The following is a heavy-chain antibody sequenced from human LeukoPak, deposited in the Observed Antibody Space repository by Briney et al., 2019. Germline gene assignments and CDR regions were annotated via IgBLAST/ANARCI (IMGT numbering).Heavy chain of an antibody. V-gene: IGHV4-59*01. D-gene: IGHD4-17*01. CDR3: ARRRWGEYGSWLDS. CDR1: GGSLSGYY. CDR2: IHYTGTT. J-gene: IGHJ5*01. Sequence: SETLSLTCTVSGGSLSGYYWSWIRQSPGRSPEWVEYIHYTGTTNFNPSLKSRVTMSIDTSKNQFSLRLSSVTAADTAMYYCARRRWGEYGSWLDSWGQGILVIVSS.